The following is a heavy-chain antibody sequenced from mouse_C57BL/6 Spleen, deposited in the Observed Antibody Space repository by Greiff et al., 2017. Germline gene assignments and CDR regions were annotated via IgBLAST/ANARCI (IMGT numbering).Heavy chain of an antibody. J-gene: IGHJ2*01. Sequence: VQLQQSGPELVKPGASVKISCKASGYAFSSSWMNWVKQRPGKGLEWIGRIYPGDGDTNYNGKFKGKATLTADKSSSTAYMQRSSLTSEDSAVYFCARWMGPGYFDYWGQGTTLTVSS. CDR3: ARWMGPGYFDY. D-gene: IGHD4-1*01. CDR2: IYPGDGDT. CDR1: GYAFSSSW. V-gene: IGHV1-82*01.